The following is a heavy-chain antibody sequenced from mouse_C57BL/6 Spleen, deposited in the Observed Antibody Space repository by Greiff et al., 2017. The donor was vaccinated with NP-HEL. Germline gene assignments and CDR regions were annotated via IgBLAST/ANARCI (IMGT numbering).Heavy chain of an antibody. CDR1: GFSLTSYA. Sequence: VMLVESGPGLVAPSQSLSITCTVSGFSLTSYAISWVRQPPGKGLEWLGVIWTGGGTNYNSALKSRLSISKDNSKSQVFLKMNSLQTDDTARYYCARNDHYGSRYAMDYWVQGTSVTVSS. V-gene: IGHV2-9-1*01. J-gene: IGHJ4*01. CDR3: ARNDHYGSRYAMDY. D-gene: IGHD1-1*01. CDR2: IWTGGGT.